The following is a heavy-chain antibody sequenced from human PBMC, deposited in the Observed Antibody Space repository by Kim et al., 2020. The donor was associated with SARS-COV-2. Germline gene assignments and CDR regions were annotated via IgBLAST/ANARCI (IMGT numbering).Heavy chain of an antibody. Sequence: AASVKSRITINPDTSKNQFSLQLNSVTPEDTAVYYCAGGGKRYYNSQFDYWGQGTLVTVSS. D-gene: IGHD3-10*01. CDR3: AGGGKRYYNSQFDY. V-gene: IGHV6-1*01. J-gene: IGHJ4*02.